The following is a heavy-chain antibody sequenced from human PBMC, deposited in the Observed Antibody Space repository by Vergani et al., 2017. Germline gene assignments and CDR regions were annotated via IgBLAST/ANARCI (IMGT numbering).Heavy chain of an antibody. D-gene: IGHD3-10*01. CDR2: IHHTGSA. V-gene: IGHV4-38-2*01. J-gene: IGHJ5*02. Sequence: QVQLLESGPGLLKPSETLSLTCSVSGYSITSGYYWGWIRQPPGRGLEWIGSIHHTGSAYYNPSLKSRVTVSVDTSMNQVYLKLNSVTAADTAVYYCVRTVALWFGETKDGGWFDPWGQGTLVTVTS. CDR3: VRTVALWFGETKDGGWFDP. CDR1: GYSITSGYY.